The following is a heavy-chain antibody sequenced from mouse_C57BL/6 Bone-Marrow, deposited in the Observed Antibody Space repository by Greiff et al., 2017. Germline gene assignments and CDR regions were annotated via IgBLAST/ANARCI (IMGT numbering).Heavy chain of an antibody. CDR3: SYYYGSSHYFDY. Sequence: EVKLMESGGGLVQPGGSMKLSCVASGFTFSNYWMNWVRQSPEKGLEWVAQIRLKSDNYATHYAESVKGRFTISRDDSKSSVYLQMNNLRAEDTGIYYCSYYYGSSHYFDYWGQGTTLTVSS. CDR1: GFTFSNYW. J-gene: IGHJ2*01. CDR2: IRLKSDNYAT. V-gene: IGHV6-3*01. D-gene: IGHD1-1*01.